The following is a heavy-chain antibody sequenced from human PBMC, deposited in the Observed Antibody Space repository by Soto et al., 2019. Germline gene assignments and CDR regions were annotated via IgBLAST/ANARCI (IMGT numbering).Heavy chain of an antibody. J-gene: IGHJ6*02. CDR2: IYTSGST. CDR3: AREYGYGLIGYYYYGMDV. D-gene: IGHD5-18*01. Sequence: PSETLSLTCTVSGGSISSYYWSWIRQPAGKGLEWIGRIYTSGSTNYNPSLKSRVTMSVDTSKNQFSLKLSSVTAADTAVYYCAREYGYGLIGYYYYGMDVWGQGTTVTVSS. CDR1: GGSISSYY. V-gene: IGHV4-4*07.